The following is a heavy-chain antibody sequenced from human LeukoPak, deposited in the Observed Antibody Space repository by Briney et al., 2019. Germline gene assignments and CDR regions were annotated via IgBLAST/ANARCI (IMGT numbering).Heavy chain of an antibody. J-gene: IGHJ4*02. CDR1: GYTFTSYY. Sequence: SVRVSCKASGYTFTSYYMHWVRQAPGQGLEWMGIINPSGGSTSYAQKFQGRVTMTRDTSTSTVYMELSSLRSEDTAVYYCARDPQDTAMPTDYWGQGTLVTVSS. V-gene: IGHV1-46*01. CDR3: ARDPQDTAMPTDY. CDR2: INPSGGST. D-gene: IGHD5-18*01.